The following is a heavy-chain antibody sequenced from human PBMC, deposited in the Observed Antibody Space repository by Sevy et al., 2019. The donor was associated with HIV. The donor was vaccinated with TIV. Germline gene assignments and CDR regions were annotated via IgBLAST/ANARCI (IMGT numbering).Heavy chain of an antibody. D-gene: IGHD2-15*01. Sequence: GGSLRLSCAASGFTFSSYSMNWVRQAPGKGLEWVSSISSSSSYIYYADSVKGRFTISRDNAKNPLYLQMNSLRAEDTAVYYCARGGYCSGGSCYRWFDPWGQGTLVTVSS. J-gene: IGHJ5*02. CDR3: ARGGYCSGGSCYRWFDP. CDR1: GFTFSSYS. V-gene: IGHV3-21*01. CDR2: ISSSSSYI.